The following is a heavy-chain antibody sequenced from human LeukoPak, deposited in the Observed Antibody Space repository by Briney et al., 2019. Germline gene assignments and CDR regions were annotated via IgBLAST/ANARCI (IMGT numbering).Heavy chain of an antibody. V-gene: IGHV4-31*01. D-gene: IGHD3-22*01. Sequence: PSQTLSLTCTVSGGSINSGGYYWSWIRQHPGTGLEWIGYVSHRGSTYYNPSLKSPVTISVDTSKNQFSLKLSSVTAADTAVYYCARGTSSGLAIYYFDYWGQGTLVTVSS. CDR2: VSHRGST. CDR1: GGSINSGGYY. J-gene: IGHJ4*02. CDR3: ARGTSSGLAIYYFDY.